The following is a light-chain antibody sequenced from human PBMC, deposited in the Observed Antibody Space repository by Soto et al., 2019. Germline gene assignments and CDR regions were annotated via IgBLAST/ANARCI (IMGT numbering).Light chain of an antibody. CDR2: KAS. CDR1: QNIRSW. CDR3: QQYNNWRGT. Sequence: DIQMTQSASTLSASLGDRVTITWRASQNIRSWLAWYQQKPGKAPRLLIYKASSLESGVPSRFSGSGSGTEFTLTISSLQSEDFAVYYCQQYNNWRGTFGQGTKVDI. J-gene: IGKJ1*01. V-gene: IGKV1-5*03.